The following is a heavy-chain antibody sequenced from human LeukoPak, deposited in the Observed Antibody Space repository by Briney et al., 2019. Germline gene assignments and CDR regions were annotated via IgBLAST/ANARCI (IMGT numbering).Heavy chain of an antibody. CDR2: IRNDGTIK. Sequence: GGSLRLSCAASGFTFKTYGIHWVRQAPGKGLEWVAFIRNDGTIKYYADSVKGRFTISRDNSKSTLYLQMNSLRAEDTAVYYCARDGGWLQFDYWGQGTLVTVSS. D-gene: IGHD5-24*01. V-gene: IGHV3-30*02. CDR1: GFTFKTYG. J-gene: IGHJ4*02. CDR3: ARDGGWLQFDY.